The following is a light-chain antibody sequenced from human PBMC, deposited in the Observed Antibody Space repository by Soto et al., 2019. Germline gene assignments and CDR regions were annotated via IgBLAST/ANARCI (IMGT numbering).Light chain of an antibody. CDR3: QSYDNNLVV. J-gene: IGLJ2*01. V-gene: IGLV1-40*01. CDR1: SSNIGAGYD. Sequence: QSLLTQPPSVSGAPGQRVTISCTGSSSNIGAGYDVHWYRQLPGTAPTVLIYGNINRPSGVPDRFSASKSGTSASLAITGLQDEDEADYYCQSYDNNLVVFGGGTKVTVL. CDR2: GNI.